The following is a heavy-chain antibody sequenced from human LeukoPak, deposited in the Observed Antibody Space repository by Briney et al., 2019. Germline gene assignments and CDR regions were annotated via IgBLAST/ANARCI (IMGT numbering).Heavy chain of an antibody. J-gene: IGHJ2*01. D-gene: IGHD4-23*01. V-gene: IGHV4-59*01. CDR1: RGSITGFY. Sequence: SETLSLTCTVSRGSITGFYWSWVRQPPGKGLEWIGYIYYSGSTNYNPSLKSRVTISVDTSKNQFSLKLSSVTAADTAVYYCARDGAPDNGGNSGWYFVLWGRGTLVTVSS. CDR2: IYYSGST. CDR3: ARDGAPDNGGNSGWYFVL.